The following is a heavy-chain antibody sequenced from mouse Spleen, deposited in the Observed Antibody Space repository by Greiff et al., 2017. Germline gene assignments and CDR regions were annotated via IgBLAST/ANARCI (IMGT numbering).Heavy chain of an antibody. Sequence: VQLQQSGAELAKPGASVKMSCKASGYTFTSYWMHWVKQRPGQGLEWIGYINPSTGYTEYNQKFKDKATLTADKSSSTAYMQLSSLTSEDSAVYFCASTGTNYAMDYWGQGTSVTVSS. J-gene: IGHJ4*01. D-gene: IGHD4-1*01. CDR2: INPSTGYT. CDR1: GYTFTSYW. V-gene: IGHV1-7*01. CDR3: ASTGTNYAMDY.